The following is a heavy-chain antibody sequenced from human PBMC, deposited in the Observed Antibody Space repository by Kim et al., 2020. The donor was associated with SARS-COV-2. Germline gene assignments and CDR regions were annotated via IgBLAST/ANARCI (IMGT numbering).Heavy chain of an antibody. V-gene: IGHV3-23*01. J-gene: IGHJ5*02. D-gene: IGHD3-10*01. CDR1: GFTFSSYA. CDR2: ISGSGGST. Sequence: GGSLRLSCAASGFTFSSYAMSWVRQAPGKGLEWVSAISGSGGSTYYADSVKGRFTISRDNSKNTLYLQMNSLRAEDTAVYYCAKDSTRLVVMVREANWFDPWGQGTLVTVSS. CDR3: AKDSTRLVVMVREANWFDP.